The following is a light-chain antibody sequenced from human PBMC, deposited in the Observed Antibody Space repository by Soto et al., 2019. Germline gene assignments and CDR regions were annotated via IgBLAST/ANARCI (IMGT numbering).Light chain of an antibody. CDR3: QQYGSSPTWT. CDR1: QSVSSSD. CDR2: GAS. V-gene: IGKV3-20*01. Sequence: EIVLTQSPDTLSLSPGERATLSCRASQSVSSSDLAWYQQKPGQAPRLLIYGASSRATGIPDRFSGSGSGTDFTLTISRLEPEDFAVYYCQQYGSSPTWTFGQGTKVEIK. J-gene: IGKJ1*01.